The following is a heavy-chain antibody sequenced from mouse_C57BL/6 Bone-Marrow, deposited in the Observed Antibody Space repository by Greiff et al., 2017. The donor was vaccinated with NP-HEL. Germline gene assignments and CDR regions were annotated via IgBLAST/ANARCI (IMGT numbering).Heavy chain of an antibody. J-gene: IGHJ4*01. Sequence: VQLVESGPELVKPGASVKISCKASGYAFSSSWMNWVKQRPGKGLEWIGRIYPGDGDTNYNGKFKGKATLTADKSSSTAYMQLSSLTSEDSAVYFCARWLLRSYYYAMDYWGQGTSVTVSS. CDR1: GYAFSSSW. D-gene: IGHD2-3*01. CDR3: ARWLLRSYYYAMDY. CDR2: IYPGDGDT. V-gene: IGHV1-82*01.